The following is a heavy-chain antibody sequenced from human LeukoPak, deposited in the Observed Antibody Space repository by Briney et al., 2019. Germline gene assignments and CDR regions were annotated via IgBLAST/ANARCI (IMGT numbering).Heavy chain of an antibody. CDR3: AKGGGSGAFDI. Sequence: GGSLRLSCAASGFIFSNAWMSWVRQAPGKGLEWVSVIYSGGSTYYADSVKGRFTISRDNSKNTLYLQMNSLRAEDTAVYYCAKGGGSGAFDIWGQGTMVTVSS. J-gene: IGHJ3*02. CDR1: GFIFSNAW. D-gene: IGHD1-1*01. V-gene: IGHV3-66*01. CDR2: IYSGGST.